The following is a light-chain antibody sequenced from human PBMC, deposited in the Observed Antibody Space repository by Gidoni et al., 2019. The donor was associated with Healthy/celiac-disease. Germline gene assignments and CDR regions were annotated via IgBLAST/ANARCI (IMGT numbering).Light chain of an antibody. CDR1: QSLLHSNGYNY. CDR3: MQALQTPPYT. J-gene: IGKJ2*01. V-gene: IGKV2-28*01. CDR2: LGS. Sequence: DIVMTQSPLSLPVTPGEPASTTCRSSQSLLHSNGYNYLDWYLQKTGQSPQLLIYLGSNRASGVPDRFSGSGSGTDFTLKISRVEAEDVGVYYCMQALQTPPYTFGQGTKLEIK.